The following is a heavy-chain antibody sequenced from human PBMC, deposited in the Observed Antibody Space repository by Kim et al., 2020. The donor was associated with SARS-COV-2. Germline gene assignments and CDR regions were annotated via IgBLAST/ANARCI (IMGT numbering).Heavy chain of an antibody. Sequence: GGSLRLSCAASGFTFSSYDMHWARQPAGKGLEWVSAIDTSGETYYPGSVKGRFTISRENAKNPVYLQMHSLRAGDTAVYYCVRGAVTGTYGMDVWGLGTTVTVSS. CDR1: GFTFSSYD. CDR2: IDTSGET. V-gene: IGHV3-13*04. J-gene: IGHJ6*02. CDR3: VRGAVTGTYGMDV. D-gene: IGHD6-19*01.